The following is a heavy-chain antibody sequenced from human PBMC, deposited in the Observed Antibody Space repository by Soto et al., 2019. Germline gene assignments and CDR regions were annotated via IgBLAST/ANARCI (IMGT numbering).Heavy chain of an antibody. D-gene: IGHD3-16*01. V-gene: IGHV3-23*01. CDR3: ASLDCPRADCKFGAPVSTY. CDR2: ISSSGDST. Sequence: GKGLEWVSTISSSGDSTYYADSVKGRFTISRDNSKSTLYLQMNSLGAEDTASYFCASLDCPRADCKFGAPVSTYWGQGTLVTVSP. J-gene: IGHJ4*02.